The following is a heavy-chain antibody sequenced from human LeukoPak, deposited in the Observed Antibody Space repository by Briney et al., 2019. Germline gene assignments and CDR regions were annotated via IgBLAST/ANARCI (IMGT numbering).Heavy chain of an antibody. CDR1: GYTFTGYY. CDR3: ARGQQLGGYFARGFDY. CDR2: INPNTGGT. Sequence: ASVKVSCKASGYTFTGYYMHWVRQAPGQGLEWMGWINPNTGGTNYAQKFQGRVTMTRDTSISTAYMELSRLRSDDTAVYYCARGQQLGGYFARGFDYWGQGTLVTVSS. J-gene: IGHJ4*02. D-gene: IGHD3-10*02. V-gene: IGHV1-2*02.